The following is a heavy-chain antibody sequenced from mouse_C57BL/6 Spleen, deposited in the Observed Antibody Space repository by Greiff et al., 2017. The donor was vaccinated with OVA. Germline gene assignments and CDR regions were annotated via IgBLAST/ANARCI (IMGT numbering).Heavy chain of an antibody. CDR2: IYPGDGDT. D-gene: IGHD1-1*01. CDR3: ARRTTVVAPYFDY. J-gene: IGHJ2*01. Sequence: VKLMESGAELVKPGASVKISCKASGYAFSSYWMNWVKQRPGKGLEWIGQIYPGDGDTNYNGKFKGKATLTADKSSSTAYMQLSSLTSEDSAVYFCARRTTVVAPYFDYWGQGTTLTVSS. V-gene: IGHV1-80*01. CDR1: GYAFSSYW.